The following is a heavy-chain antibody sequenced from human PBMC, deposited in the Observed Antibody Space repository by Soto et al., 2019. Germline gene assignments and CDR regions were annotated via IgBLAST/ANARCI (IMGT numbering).Heavy chain of an antibody. Sequence: GAPMEVSCKASWGTLSSYTIKLVRQGPGQGAEMMGRIIPILGIANYAQKFQGRVTITADKSTSTAYMELSSLRSEDTAVYYCARELLIGITIFGVAPGAFDIWGQGTMVTVSS. V-gene: IGHV1-69*04. J-gene: IGHJ3*02. D-gene: IGHD3-3*01. CDR1: WGTLSSYT. CDR2: IIPILGIA. CDR3: ARELLIGITIFGVAPGAFDI.